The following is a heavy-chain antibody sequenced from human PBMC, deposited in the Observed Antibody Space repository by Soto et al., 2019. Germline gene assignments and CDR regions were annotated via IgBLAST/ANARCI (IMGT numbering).Heavy chain of an antibody. D-gene: IGHD2-15*01. CDR3: ARGRGVVAANPFDY. Sequence: SETLSLTCAVYGGSFSGYYWSWIRQPPGKGLEWIGKINHSGSTNYNPSLKSRVTISVDTSKNQFSLKLSSVTAADTAVYYCARGRGVVAANPFDYWGQGTLVTVSS. CDR1: GGSFSGYY. V-gene: IGHV4-34*01. J-gene: IGHJ4*02. CDR2: INHSGST.